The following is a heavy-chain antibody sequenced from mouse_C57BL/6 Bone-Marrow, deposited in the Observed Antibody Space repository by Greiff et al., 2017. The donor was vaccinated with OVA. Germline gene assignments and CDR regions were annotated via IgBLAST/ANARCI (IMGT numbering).Heavy chain of an antibody. CDR2: ISSGGSYT. CDR3: ARGQLRAY. CDR1: GFTFSSYG. D-gene: IGHD3-2*02. J-gene: IGHJ3*01. Sequence: EVQGVESGGDLVKPGGSLKLSCAASGFTFSSYGMSWVRQTPDKRLEWVATISSGGSYTYYPDSVKGRFTISRDNATNTLYLQMSSLKSEDTAMYYCARGQLRAYWGQGTLVTVSA. V-gene: IGHV5-6*01.